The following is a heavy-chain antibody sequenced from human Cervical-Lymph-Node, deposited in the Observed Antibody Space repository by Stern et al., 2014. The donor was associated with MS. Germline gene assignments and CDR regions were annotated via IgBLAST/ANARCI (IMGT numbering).Heavy chain of an antibody. Sequence: QVQLGQSGPGLVKPSQTLSLTCTVSGGSISSGGYYWSWIRQHPGKGLEXIGYIYYSGSTYYNPSLKSLVTISVDTSKNQFSLKLSSVTAADTAVYYCARAGQDYGDYGNSWFDPWGQGTLVTVSS. CDR2: IYYSGST. CDR3: ARAGQDYGDYGNSWFDP. V-gene: IGHV4-31*01. J-gene: IGHJ5*02. D-gene: IGHD4-17*01. CDR1: GGSISSGGYY.